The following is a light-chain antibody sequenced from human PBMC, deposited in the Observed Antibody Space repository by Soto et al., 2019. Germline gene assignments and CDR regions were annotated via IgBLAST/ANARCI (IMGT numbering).Light chain of an antibody. CDR1: SSDVGSYNL. V-gene: IGLV2-23*02. CDR3: RSYSGSSTLV. Sequence: QSALTQPASVSGSPGQSITISCTGTSSDVGSYNLVSWYQQHPGKAPKLMIYEVSKRTSGVSNRFSGSKSGNTASLTISGLQAEDEADYYCRSYSGSSTLVFGGGTKVTVL. CDR2: EVS. J-gene: IGLJ2*01.